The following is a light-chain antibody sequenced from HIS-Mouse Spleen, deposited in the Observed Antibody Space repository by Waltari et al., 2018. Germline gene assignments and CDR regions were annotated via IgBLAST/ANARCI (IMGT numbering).Light chain of an antibody. CDR2: AAS. CDR1: QGISSS. CDR3: QQYYSYRFT. V-gene: IGKV1-8*01. J-gene: IGKJ3*01. Sequence: AIRMTQSPSSFSASTGDRVTITCRASQGISSSLAWYQQKPGKAPKLPFYAASTLQSGVPSRFSGSGSGTDFTLTISCLQSEDFATYYCQQYYSYRFTFGPGTKVDIK.